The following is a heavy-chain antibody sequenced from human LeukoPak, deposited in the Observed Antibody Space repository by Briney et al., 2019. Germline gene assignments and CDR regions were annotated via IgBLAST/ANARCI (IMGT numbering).Heavy chain of an antibody. CDR2: IKGDGSEK. CDR1: GFTFSSYW. D-gene: IGHD6-19*01. V-gene: IGHV3-7*01. J-gene: IGHJ4*02. CDR3: ARVLLYSSGWCQDY. Sequence: GGSLRLSCAASGFTFSSYWMSWVRQAPGKGLEWVANIKGDGSEKYYVDSVKGRFSISRDNAQNSLYLQMNSLRVEDTAVYYCARVLLYSSGWCQDYWGQGTLVTVSS.